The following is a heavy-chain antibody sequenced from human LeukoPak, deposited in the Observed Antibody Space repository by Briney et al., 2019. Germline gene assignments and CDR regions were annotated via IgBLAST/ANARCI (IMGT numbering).Heavy chain of an antibody. J-gene: IGHJ4*02. V-gene: IGHV3-21*01. CDR1: GFIFSNYN. CDR3: AREDF. Sequence: PGGSLRLSCAASGFIFSNYNMNWVRQAPGKGLEWVSSSSAGSNYRYYADSVKGRFTISRDNARNSLFLQMNSLRVEDTAVYYCAREDFWGQGTLVTVSS. CDR2: SSAGSNYR.